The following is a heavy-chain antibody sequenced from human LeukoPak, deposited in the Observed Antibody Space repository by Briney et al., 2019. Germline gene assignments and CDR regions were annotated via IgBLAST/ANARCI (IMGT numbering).Heavy chain of an antibody. CDR3: ARDCSGGTCSSFWFDP. CDR1: GDTFSSHN. Sequence: ASVKVSCKASGDTFSSHNINWVRQATGQGLEWMGWMNPNNGNTDFAQKFQGRVTMTTDTSTTTAYMELRNLKSDDTAVYYCARDCSGGTCSSFWFDPWGQGTLVTVSS. V-gene: IGHV1-8*01. D-gene: IGHD2-15*01. CDR2: MNPNNGNT. J-gene: IGHJ5*02.